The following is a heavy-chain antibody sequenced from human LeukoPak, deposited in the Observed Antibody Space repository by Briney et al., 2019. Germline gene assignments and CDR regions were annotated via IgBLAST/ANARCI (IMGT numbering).Heavy chain of an antibody. CDR2: IYYSGST. CDR1: GGSFSGYY. Sequence: SETLSLTCAVYGGSFSGYYWSWIRQPPGKGLEWIGYIYYSGSTNYNPSLKSRVTISVDTSKDQFSLKLSSVTAADTAVYYCAREDPGYSTDYWGQGTLVTVSS. J-gene: IGHJ4*02. V-gene: IGHV4-59*12. CDR3: AREDPGYSTDY. D-gene: IGHD6-13*01.